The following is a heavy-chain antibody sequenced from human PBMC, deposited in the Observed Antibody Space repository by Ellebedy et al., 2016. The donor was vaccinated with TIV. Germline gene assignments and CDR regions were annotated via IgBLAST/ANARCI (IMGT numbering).Heavy chain of an antibody. J-gene: IGHJ4*02. V-gene: IGHV3-72*01. D-gene: IGHD2-21*02. Sequence: GGSLRLSCAASGFTFSDYHMDWVRQAPGKGLEWVGRVRHKGRGYTAEYAASAKGRFTVSRDDSKNSLLLQMSSLKTEDTAMYYCAASGDGNILDFWGQGNLVTVSS. CDR1: GFTFSDYH. CDR2: VRHKGRGYTA. CDR3: AASGDGNILDF.